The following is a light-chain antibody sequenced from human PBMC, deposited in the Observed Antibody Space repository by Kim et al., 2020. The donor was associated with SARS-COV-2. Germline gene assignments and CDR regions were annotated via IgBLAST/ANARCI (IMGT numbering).Light chain of an antibody. CDR1: QSIGSH. CDR2: GVS. V-gene: IGKV3-15*01. J-gene: IGKJ2*01. CDR3: QQYNNWPYT. Sequence: VSPGERATLVCRARQSIGSHLAWYQKKPGQAPRLFVYGVSTRATGIPARFSGSGSATEFTLTISSLQSEDFAVYYCQQYNNWPYTFGQGTKVDIK.